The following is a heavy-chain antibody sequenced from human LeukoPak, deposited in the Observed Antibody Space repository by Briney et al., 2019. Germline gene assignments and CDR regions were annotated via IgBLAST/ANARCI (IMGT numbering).Heavy chain of an antibody. D-gene: IGHD3-22*01. CDR1: GGSFSGYY. CDR3: ARAYDSSGYGVDYYYMDV. V-gene: IGHV4-34*01. J-gene: IGHJ6*03. CDR2: INHSGST. Sequence: SETLSLTCAVYGGSFSGYYWSWIRQPPGKGLEWIGEINHSGSTNYNPSLKSRVTISVDTSKNQFSLKLSSVTAADTAVYYCARAYDSSGYGVDYYYMDVWGKGTTVTVSS.